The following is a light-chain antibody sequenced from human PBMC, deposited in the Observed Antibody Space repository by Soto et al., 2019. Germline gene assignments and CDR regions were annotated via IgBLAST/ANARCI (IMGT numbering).Light chain of an antibody. CDR1: SSDVGGYNY. J-gene: IGLJ1*01. CDR3: CSYADTYTYV. CDR2: GVS. V-gene: IGLV2-11*01. Sequence: QSALTQPRSVSGSPGQSVTISCTGTSSDVGGYNYVSWYQQHPDKAPKLLIYGVSERPSGVPDRFSGSKSGSSASLTISGLQAEDEADYYCCSYADTYTYVFGTGTKLTVL.